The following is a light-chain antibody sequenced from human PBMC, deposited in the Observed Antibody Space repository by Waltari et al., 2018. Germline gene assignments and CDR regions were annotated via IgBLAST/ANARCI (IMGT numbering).Light chain of an antibody. Sequence: QPVLRQPPSVSGAPGQRVTISCIGTDSNPGVGYDVHRYQKLPGSAPKLVIFGNTNRPSGVPDRFSGSKTGNSASLAIAGLQAEDEAEYYCQSYDSSLSGDVFGPGTTVFVL. CDR2: GNT. CDR1: DSNPGVGYD. J-gene: IGLJ1*01. V-gene: IGLV1-40*01. CDR3: QSYDSSLSGDV.